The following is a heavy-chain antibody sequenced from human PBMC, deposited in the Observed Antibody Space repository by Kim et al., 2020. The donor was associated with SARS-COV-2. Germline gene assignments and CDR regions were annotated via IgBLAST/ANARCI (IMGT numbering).Heavy chain of an antibody. CDR2: IWYDGSNK. D-gene: IGHD6-19*01. J-gene: IGHJ4*02. V-gene: IGHV3-33*01. CDR1: GFTFSNYG. Sequence: GGSLRLSCAASGFTFSNYGMHWVRQAPGKGLEWVAVIWYDGSNKYYADSVKGRFTISRDNSKNTLYLQMNSLRAEDTAVYYCARDPRQHSSGWPMASTLCDYWGQGTLVTVSS. CDR3: ARDPRQHSSGWPMASTLCDY.